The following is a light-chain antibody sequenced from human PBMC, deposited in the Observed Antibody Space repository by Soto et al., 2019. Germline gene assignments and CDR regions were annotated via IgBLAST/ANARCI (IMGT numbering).Light chain of an antibody. V-gene: IGKV1-39*01. J-gene: IGKJ1*01. CDR2: GAS. CDR3: QQAHSTPWT. CDR1: QTISTY. Sequence: DIQMTQSPSSLSASVGDRVIITCRASQTISTYLNWYQQKPEKAPQLLIYGASTLQSGVPSRFTGSGSGTDFTLTISSLQPEDFATYHCQQAHSTPWTFGQGTKVEIK.